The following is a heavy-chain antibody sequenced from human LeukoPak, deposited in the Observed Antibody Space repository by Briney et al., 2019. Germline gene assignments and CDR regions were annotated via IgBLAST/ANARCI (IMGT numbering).Heavy chain of an antibody. Sequence: SVKVSCTASGGTSRRYALSWVPQAPGHALEWMGRVIPILGIANYAQKFQGRVTITADKSTSTAYMELSSLRSEDTAVYYCARDNGDWAFDYWGQGTLVTVSS. D-gene: IGHD4-17*01. J-gene: IGHJ4*02. V-gene: IGHV1-69*04. CDR3: ARDNGDWAFDY. CDR1: GGTSRRYA. CDR2: VIPILGIA.